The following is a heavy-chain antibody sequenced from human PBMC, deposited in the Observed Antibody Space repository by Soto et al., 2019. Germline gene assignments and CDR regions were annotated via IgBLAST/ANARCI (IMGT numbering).Heavy chain of an antibody. D-gene: IGHD2-15*01. CDR3: TTYSTQTFCDGGPCYSVQTKIHES. Sequence: VGPLRLSCSSSFFSFSNVWMSLVLQCPCKLLECFCHIKSKSVGGTTDYTAPVKGRFTISRDDSKDTLYLQMNSLKTEDTAVYYCTTYSTQTFCDGGPCYSVQTKIHESWGQGILVTVSS. CDR2: IKSKSVGGTT. V-gene: IGHV3-15*01. J-gene: IGHJ4*02. CDR1: FFSFSNVW.